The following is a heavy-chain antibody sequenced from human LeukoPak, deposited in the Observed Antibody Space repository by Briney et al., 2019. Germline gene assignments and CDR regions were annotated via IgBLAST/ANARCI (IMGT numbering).Heavy chain of an antibody. CDR1: GFTFSNYG. V-gene: IGHV3-23*01. D-gene: IGHD3-16*02. CDR2: IRGSGGGT. CDR3: AEERAGYTNPYYFDY. J-gene: IGHJ4*02. Sequence: PGESLRLSCAASGFTFSNYGMSWVRQAPGKGLEWVSVIRGSGGGTYYADSVKGRFTISRDNSKNTLYLHMNSLRAEDTAVYYCAEERAGYTNPYYFDYWGQGTLVTVSS.